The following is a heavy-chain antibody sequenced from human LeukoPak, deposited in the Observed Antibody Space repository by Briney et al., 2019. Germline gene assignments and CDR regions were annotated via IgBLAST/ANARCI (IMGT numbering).Heavy chain of an antibody. CDR3: ARPSRDGYRYTFDY. Sequence: SETLSLTCTVAGGSIGSYYWSWIRQPPGKGLEWIGYIYDSGRTNYNPSLKSRVTISVDMSKNQFSLKLNSVPAADTAVYYCARPSRDGYRYTFDYWGQGTLVTVSS. J-gene: IGHJ4*02. V-gene: IGHV4-59*01. CDR2: IYDSGRT. D-gene: IGHD5-24*01. CDR1: GGSIGSYY.